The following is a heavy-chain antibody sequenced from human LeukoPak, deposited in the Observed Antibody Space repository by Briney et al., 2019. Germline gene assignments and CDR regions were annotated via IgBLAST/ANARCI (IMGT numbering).Heavy chain of an antibody. V-gene: IGHV4-39*07. CDR2: IYYSGST. CDR3: ARVWAGGSYYPTHFDY. D-gene: IGHD1-26*01. Sequence: SETLSLTCTVSGGSISSGSYYWGWIRQPPGKGLEWIGSIYYSGSTYYNPSLKSRVTISVDTSKNQFSLKLSSVTAADTAVYYCARVWAGGSYYPTHFDYWGQGTLVTVSS. CDR1: GGSISSGSYY. J-gene: IGHJ4*02.